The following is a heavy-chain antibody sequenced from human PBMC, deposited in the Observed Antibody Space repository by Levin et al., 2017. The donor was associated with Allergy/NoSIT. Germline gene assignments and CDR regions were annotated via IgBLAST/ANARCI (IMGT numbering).Heavy chain of an antibody. CDR2: INPYSGDT. CDR1: GYTFTGYY. Sequence: GESLKISCKASGYTFTGYYMHWLRQAPGVGLEWMGSINPYSGDTRTARRFQGRLSMTRDTSISTAYMELSSLTSGDSAVYFCARVAKEWLVFDSWGQGSLVTVST. D-gene: IGHD6-19*01. V-gene: IGHV1-2*02. CDR3: ARVAKEWLVFDS. J-gene: IGHJ4*02.